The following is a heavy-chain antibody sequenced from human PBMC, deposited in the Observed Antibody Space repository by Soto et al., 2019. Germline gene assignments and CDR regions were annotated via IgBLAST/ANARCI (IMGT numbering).Heavy chain of an antibody. CDR2: IKSKNDGGTT. Sequence: GSLRLSCAASGFTFSNAWMNWVRQAPGKGLEWVGRIKSKNDGGTTDYAAPVKGRFTISRDDSKNTLYLQMNSLKTEDTAVYYCTTRLTSNWNYFDYWGQGT. CDR1: GFTFSNAW. D-gene: IGHD1-20*01. CDR3: TTRLTSNWNYFDY. J-gene: IGHJ4*02. V-gene: IGHV3-15*07.